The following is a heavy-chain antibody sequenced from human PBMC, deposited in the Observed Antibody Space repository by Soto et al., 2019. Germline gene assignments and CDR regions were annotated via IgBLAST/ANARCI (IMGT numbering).Heavy chain of an antibody. CDR3: VRADGLYYYYYGMDV. V-gene: IGHV3-53*01. CDR1: GFTVSSNY. CDR2: IYSGGST. Sequence: PGGSLRLSCAASGFTVSSNYMSWVRQAPGKGLEWVSVIYSGGSTYYADSVKGRFTISRDNSKNTLYLQMNSLRAEDTAVYYCVRADGLYYYYYGMDVWGQGTTVTVSS. J-gene: IGHJ6*02.